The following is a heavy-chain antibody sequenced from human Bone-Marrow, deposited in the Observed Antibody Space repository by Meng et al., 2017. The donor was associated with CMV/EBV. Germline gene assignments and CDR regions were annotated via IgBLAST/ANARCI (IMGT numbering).Heavy chain of an antibody. CDR1: GFTFSRYW. CDR2: ISSSSSYI. D-gene: IGHD3/OR15-3a*01. V-gene: IGHV3-21*01. Sequence: GESLKISCAASGFTFSRYWMSWVRQAPGKGLEWVSSISSSSSYIYYADSVKGRFTISRDNAKNSLYLQMNSLRAEDTAVYYCARGFPGTGYWGQGTLVTVSS. J-gene: IGHJ4*02. CDR3: ARGFPGTGY.